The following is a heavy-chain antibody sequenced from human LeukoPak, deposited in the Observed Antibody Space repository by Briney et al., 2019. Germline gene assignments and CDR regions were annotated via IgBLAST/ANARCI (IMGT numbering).Heavy chain of an antibody. CDR1: TFSSYA. D-gene: IGHD5-18*01. V-gene: IGHV4-39*01. CDR2: IYYRKNT. Sequence: TFSSYAMSWVRQAPGKGLEWVGSIYYRKNTYYNPSLQSRVTISSDTSKTKFYLTLSSISAADTAVYFCASPRGFSYGYFDYWGQGTLVTVSS. CDR3: ASPRGFSYGYFDY. J-gene: IGHJ4*02.